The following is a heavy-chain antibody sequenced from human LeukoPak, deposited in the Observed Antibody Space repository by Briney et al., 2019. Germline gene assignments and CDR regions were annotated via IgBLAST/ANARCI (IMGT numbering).Heavy chain of an antibody. J-gene: IGHJ4*02. D-gene: IGHD4-23*01. V-gene: IGHV6-1*01. Sequence: SQTLSLTCAISGDSVSSNSAAWNWIRKSPSRGLEWLGRTYYRSKWHNDYSPSVKSRITVNSDTSKNQFFLQLNSVTPEDTAVYYCVRDQTLYGGSDFDYWGQGTLVTVSS. CDR1: GDSVSSNSAA. CDR3: VRDQTLYGGSDFDY. CDR2: TYYRSKWHN.